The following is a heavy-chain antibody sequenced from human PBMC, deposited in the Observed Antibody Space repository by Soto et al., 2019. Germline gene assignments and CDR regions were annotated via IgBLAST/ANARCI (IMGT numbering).Heavy chain of an antibody. J-gene: IGHJ4*02. D-gene: IGHD3-3*01. CDR3: ARDPEFWTGAFDC. Sequence: GASVKVSCKASGDTFTNYGFSWVRQAPGQGLEWMGWINAFNGKMNYAQRFRGRVTMTTDTSTDTAYMELRSLRSDDTAIYYCARDPEFWTGAFDCWGQGTLVTVSS. CDR1: GDTFTNYG. CDR2: INAFNGKM. V-gene: IGHV1-18*04.